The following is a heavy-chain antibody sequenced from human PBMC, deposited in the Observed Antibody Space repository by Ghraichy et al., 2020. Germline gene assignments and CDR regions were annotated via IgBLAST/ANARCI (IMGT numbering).Heavy chain of an antibody. D-gene: IGHD3-16*01. V-gene: IGHV4-39*01. CDR1: GGSISSSSYY. J-gene: IGHJ4*02. Sequence: LSCTVSGGSISSSSYYWGWIRQPPGKGLEWIGSIYYSGSTYYNPSLKSRVTISVDTSKNQFSLKLSSVTAADTAVYYCARRGRDPWCFDYWGQGTLVTVSS. CDR3: ARRGRDPWCFDY. CDR2: IYYSGST.